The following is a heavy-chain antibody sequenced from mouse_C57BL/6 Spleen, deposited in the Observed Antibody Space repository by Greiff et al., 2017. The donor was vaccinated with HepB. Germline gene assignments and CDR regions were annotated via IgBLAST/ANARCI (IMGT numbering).Heavy chain of an antibody. Sequence: QVQLQQPGAELVMPGASVKLSCKASGYTFTSYWMHWVKQRPGQGLEWIGEIDPSDSYTNYNQKFKGKSTLTVDKSSSTAYMQLSSLTSEDSAVYYCARGGSSYYGFAYWGQGTLVTVSA. D-gene: IGHD1-1*01. J-gene: IGHJ3*01. V-gene: IGHV1-69*01. CDR3: ARGGSSYYGFAY. CDR2: IDPSDSYT. CDR1: GYTFTSYW.